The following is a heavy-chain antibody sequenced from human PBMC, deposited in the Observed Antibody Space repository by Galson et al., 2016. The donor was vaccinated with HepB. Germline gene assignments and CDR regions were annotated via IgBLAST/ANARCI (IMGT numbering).Heavy chain of an antibody. J-gene: IGHJ5*02. CDR2: ISAYNGNT. Sequence: SVKVSCKASGYTFTSYGISWVRQAPGQGLEWMGWISAYNGNTNYAQKLQGRVTMTTDTSTSTPYMELRSLRSDDTAVYYCARSGSSSSWQIYLWGQGTLVTVSS. CDR1: GYTFTSYG. D-gene: IGHD6-13*01. CDR3: ARSGSSSSWQIYL. V-gene: IGHV1-18*01.